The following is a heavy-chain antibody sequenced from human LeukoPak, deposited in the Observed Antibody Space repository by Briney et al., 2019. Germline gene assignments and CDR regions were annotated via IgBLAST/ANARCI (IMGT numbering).Heavy chain of an antibody. CDR2: INHGGST. CDR1: GGSFSGYY. J-gene: IGHJ4*02. D-gene: IGHD3-9*01. CDR3: ARGHLRYFDWSALNRGLFGY. V-gene: IGHV4-34*01. Sequence: SETLSLTCAVYGGSFSGYYWSWIRQPPGKGLEWIGEINHGGSTNYNPSLKSRVTISVDTSKNQFSLKLSSVTAADTAVYYCARGHLRYFDWSALNRGLFGYWGQGTLVTVSS.